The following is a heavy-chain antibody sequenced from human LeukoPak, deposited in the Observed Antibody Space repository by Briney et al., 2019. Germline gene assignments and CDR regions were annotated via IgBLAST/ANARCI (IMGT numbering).Heavy chain of an antibody. Sequence: ASVKVSCKASGYTFTGYYMHWVRQAPGQGLEWMGWINPNSGVTNYAQKFQGRVTMTRDTSISTAHMELSRLRSDDTAVYYCAIYDFWSGYYSAIPLDYWGQGTLVTVSS. V-gene: IGHV1-2*02. J-gene: IGHJ4*02. CDR3: AIYDFWSGYYSAIPLDY. D-gene: IGHD3-3*01. CDR2: INPNSGVT. CDR1: GYTFTGYY.